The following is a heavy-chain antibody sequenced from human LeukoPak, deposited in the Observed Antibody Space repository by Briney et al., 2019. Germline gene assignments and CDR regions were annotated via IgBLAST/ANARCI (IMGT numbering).Heavy chain of an antibody. V-gene: IGHV4-59*12. CDR2: IYYSGST. CDR3: ARDRGAVASDAFDI. Sequence: SETLSLTCTVSGGSISSYYWSWIRQSPSKELEWIGYIYYSGSTNYNPSLKSRVTISVDKSKNQFSLKLSSVTAADTAVYYCARDRGAVASDAFDIWGQGTMVTVSS. J-gene: IGHJ3*02. CDR1: GGSISSYY. D-gene: IGHD6-19*01.